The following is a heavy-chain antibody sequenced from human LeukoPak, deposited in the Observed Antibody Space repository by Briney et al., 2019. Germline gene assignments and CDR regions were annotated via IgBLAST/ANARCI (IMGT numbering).Heavy chain of an antibody. V-gene: IGHV1-69*05. CDR3: ARDKGPPEGIGELLSY. Sequence: VASVKVSCKASGGTFSSYAISWVRQAPGQGLEWMGGIIPIFGTANYAQKLQGRVTMTTDTSTSTAYMELRSLRSDDTAVYYCARDKGPPEGIGELLSYWGQGTLVTVSS. D-gene: IGHD3-10*01. CDR1: GGTFSSYA. J-gene: IGHJ4*02. CDR2: IIPIFGTA.